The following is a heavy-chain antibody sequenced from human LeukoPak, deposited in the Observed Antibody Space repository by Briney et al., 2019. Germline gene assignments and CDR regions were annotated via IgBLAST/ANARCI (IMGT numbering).Heavy chain of an antibody. J-gene: IGHJ6*02. Sequence: GASVKVSCKVSGYTFTSYDINWVRQATGQGLEWMGWMNPNSGNTGYAQKFQGRVTMTRNTSISTAYMELSSLRSEDTAVYYCARAEYKTSYDFWSGYYRSGDYYYYGMDVWGQGTTVTVSS. CDR2: MNPNSGNT. CDR1: GYTFTSYD. D-gene: IGHD3-3*01. CDR3: ARAEYKTSYDFWSGYYRSGDYYYYGMDV. V-gene: IGHV1-8*01.